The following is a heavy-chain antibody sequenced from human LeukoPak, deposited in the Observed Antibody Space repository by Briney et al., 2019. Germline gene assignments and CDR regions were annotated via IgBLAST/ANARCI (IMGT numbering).Heavy chain of an antibody. J-gene: IGHJ4*02. CDR3: ARHMIPDAIASAFGC. CDR2: IYYSGST. CDR1: GGSISCSNYY. V-gene: IGHV4-39*01. Sequence: SETLSLTCTVSGGSISCSNYYWDWIRQPPGKGLEWIGAIYYSGSTNYNPSLKSRVTISIDMSKNQFSLKLTSVTAADTAIYYCARHMIPDAIASAFGCWGQGTLVTVSS. D-gene: IGHD2-2*01.